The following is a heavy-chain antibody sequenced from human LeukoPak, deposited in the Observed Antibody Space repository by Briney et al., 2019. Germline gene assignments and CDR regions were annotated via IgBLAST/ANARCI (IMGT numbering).Heavy chain of an antibody. D-gene: IGHD1-1*01. J-gene: IGHJ3*02. CDR1: GFTFSSYW. V-gene: IGHV3-74*01. CDR2: ISADGSYA. Sequence: GGSLRLSCAASGFTFSSYWMHWVRQAPGKGLVWVTRISADGSYALYADSVKGRFTISRDNAKNTLYLQMNSLRAEDTAVYYCATANSGPDIWGQGTTVTVSS. CDR3: ATANSGPDI.